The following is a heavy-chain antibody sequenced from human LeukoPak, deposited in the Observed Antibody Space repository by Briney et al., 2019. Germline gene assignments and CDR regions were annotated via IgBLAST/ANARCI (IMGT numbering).Heavy chain of an antibody. V-gene: IGHV3-23*01. D-gene: IGHD2-2*01. CDR3: AKRNSRYQLED. J-gene: IGHJ4*02. CDR2: ISGSGGST. Sequence: GGSLSISCAASGFTFSSYAMSWVRQAPGKGLEWVSAISGSGGSTYYADSVKGRFTISRDNSKDTLYLQMNSLRAEDTAVYYCAKRNSRYQLEDWGQGPLVTVSS. CDR1: GFTFSSYA.